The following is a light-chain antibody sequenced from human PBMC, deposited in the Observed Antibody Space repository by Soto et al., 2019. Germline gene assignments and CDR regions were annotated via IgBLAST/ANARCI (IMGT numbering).Light chain of an antibody. CDR3: QQYNSLWT. CDR2: KAS. V-gene: IGKV1-5*03. CDR1: QSISSW. Sequence: DIQMTQSPSTLSASLGDRVTITCRASQSISSWLAWYQQKTGKAPKLLIYKASCLESGVPSRFSGSGSGTAGTLTSSSLQPDDFAPYYCQQYNSLWTFGQGTKVEIE. J-gene: IGKJ1*01.